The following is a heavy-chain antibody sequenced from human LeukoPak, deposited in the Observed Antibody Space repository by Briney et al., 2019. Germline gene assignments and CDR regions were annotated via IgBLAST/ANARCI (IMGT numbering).Heavy chain of an antibody. J-gene: IGHJ4*02. V-gene: IGHV3-30*04. CDR2: ISKDGGLQ. CDR3: ARGRQWLDRVFDY. Sequence: GGSLRLSCAASGFNFSTYAVHWVRQAPGKGLEWVALISKDGGLQYYADSVKGPFTISRDNSKNTLYLQMSSLRTEDTAVYYCARGRQWLDRVFDYWGQGILVTVSS. CDR1: GFNFSTYA. D-gene: IGHD6-19*01.